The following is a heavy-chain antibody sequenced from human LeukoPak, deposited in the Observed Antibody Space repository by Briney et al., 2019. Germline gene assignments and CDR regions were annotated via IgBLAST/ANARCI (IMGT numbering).Heavy chain of an antibody. D-gene: IGHD2-15*01. CDR2: ISGSGGST. V-gene: IGHV3-23*01. Sequence: GGSLRLSCAASGFTFSSYAMSWVRQAPGKGLEWVSAISGSGGSTYYADSVKGRFTIPRDNSKNTLYLQMNSLRAEDTAVYYCARGVYCSGGSCYDYWGQGTLVTVSS. J-gene: IGHJ4*02. CDR3: ARGVYCSGGSCYDY. CDR1: GFTFSSYA.